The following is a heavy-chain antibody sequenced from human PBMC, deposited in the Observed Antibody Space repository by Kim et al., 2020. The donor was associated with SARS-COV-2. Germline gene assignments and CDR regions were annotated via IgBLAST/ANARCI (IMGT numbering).Heavy chain of an antibody. Sequence: TRKGRFPISRDQSKNTLYLQMNSLRAEDTAVYYCAKDPYYDFWSGYYFDYWGQGTLVTVSS. CDR3: AKDPYYDFWSGYYFDY. V-gene: IGHV3-23*01. D-gene: IGHD3-3*01. J-gene: IGHJ4*02.